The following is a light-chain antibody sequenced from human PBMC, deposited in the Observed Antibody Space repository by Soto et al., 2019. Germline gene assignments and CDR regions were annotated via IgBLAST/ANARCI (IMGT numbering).Light chain of an antibody. CDR2: GAS. V-gene: IGKV3-20*01. CDR3: QQYGRSPPLI. J-gene: IGKJ4*01. CDR1: QSVSSNY. Sequence: EIVLTQSPGTLSLSPGERATLSCTASQSVSSNYLAWYQQKPGQAPRLLIYGASTRATGIPDRISGSGSGTDFTLTISRLEPEEFAVYYCQQYGRSPPLIFGGGTKVEIK.